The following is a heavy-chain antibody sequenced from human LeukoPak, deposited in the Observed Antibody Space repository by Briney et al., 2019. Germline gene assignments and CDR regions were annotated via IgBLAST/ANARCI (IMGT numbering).Heavy chain of an antibody. CDR2: IYRGGDT. CDR3: ARGGIAAAGTLYGMDV. CDR1: GFTVSSNF. D-gene: IGHD6-13*01. Sequence: PGESLRISCAASGFTVSSNFMSWVRQAPGQGLEWVSVIYRGGDTYYADSVKGRFTISRDSSKNSLYLQTNSLRAEDTAVYYCARGGIAAAGTLYGMDVWGQGTTVTVSS. J-gene: IGHJ6*02. V-gene: IGHV3-66*01.